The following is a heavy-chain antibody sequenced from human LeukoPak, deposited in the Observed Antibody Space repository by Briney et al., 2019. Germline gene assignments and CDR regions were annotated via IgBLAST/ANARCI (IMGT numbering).Heavy chain of an antibody. J-gene: IGHJ4*02. D-gene: IGHD1-26*01. CDR2: IYTSGST. CDR1: GGSISSYY. Sequence: SETLSLTCTVSGGSISSYYWTWIRQPAGKGLEWIGRIYTSGSTYYSPSLESRVTLSVDKSKNQFSLKLASVTAADTAVYYCASYTSSGSYFDYWGQGTLVTVSS. V-gene: IGHV4-4*07. CDR3: ASYTSSGSYFDY.